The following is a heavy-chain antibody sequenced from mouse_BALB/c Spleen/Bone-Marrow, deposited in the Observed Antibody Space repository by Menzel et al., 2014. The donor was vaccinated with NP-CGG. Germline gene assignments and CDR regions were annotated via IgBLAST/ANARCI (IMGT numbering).Heavy chain of an antibody. Sequence: VMLVESGPGLVAPSRSLSITCTVSGFSLTTYVLHWVRQPPGKALEWLVVIWSDGSTTYNSALKSRLSISKDNSKSQVFLKMSSLQTDDTAMYYCATSLLRPAMDYWGQGTSVTVSS. V-gene: IGHV2-6*02. D-gene: IGHD1-2*01. J-gene: IGHJ4*01. CDR2: IWSDGST. CDR1: GFSLTTYV. CDR3: ATSLLRPAMDY.